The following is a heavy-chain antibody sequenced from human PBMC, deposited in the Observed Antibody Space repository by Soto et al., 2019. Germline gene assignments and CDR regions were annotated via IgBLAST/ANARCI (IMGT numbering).Heavy chain of an antibody. CDR1: GGSFSGYY. CDR3: ARARPGALFAGGNYYYYYYMDV. Sequence: ETLSLTCAVYGGSFSGYYWSWIRQPPGKGLEWIGEINHSGSTNYNPSLKSRVTISVDTSKNQFSLKLSSVTAADTAVYYCARARPGALFAGGNYYYYYYMDVWGKGTTVTVSS. CDR2: INHSGST. J-gene: IGHJ6*03. V-gene: IGHV4-34*01. D-gene: IGHD2-8*02.